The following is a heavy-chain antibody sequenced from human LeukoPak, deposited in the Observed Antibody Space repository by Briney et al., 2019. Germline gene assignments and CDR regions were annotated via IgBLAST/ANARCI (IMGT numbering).Heavy chain of an antibody. J-gene: IGHJ4*02. Sequence: GGSLRLSCEASGFTFSGNAMAWARQAPGKGPEWVSGIGSDGRTHYADSVKGRFTISRDNSKNTVYLQMNSLRVEDTALYYCAKDILGWTFDYWGPGTLVTVSP. CDR2: IGSDGRT. CDR1: GFTFSGNA. D-gene: IGHD4-23*01. V-gene: IGHV3-23*01. CDR3: AKDILGWTFDY.